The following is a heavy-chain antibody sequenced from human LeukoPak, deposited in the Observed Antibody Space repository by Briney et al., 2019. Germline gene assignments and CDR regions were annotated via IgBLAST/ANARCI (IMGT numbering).Heavy chain of an antibody. Sequence: PSETLSLTCTVSGGXISSYYCSWIRHPPGKGLEWIGYIYYSGSTNYSPSLKSRVTISVDTSKNQFSLKLSSVTAADTAVYYCARDDYGDWDFDYWGQGNLVTVSS. CDR1: GGXISSYY. J-gene: IGHJ4*02. CDR2: IYYSGST. V-gene: IGHV4-59*13. CDR3: ARDDYGDWDFDY. D-gene: IGHD4-17*01.